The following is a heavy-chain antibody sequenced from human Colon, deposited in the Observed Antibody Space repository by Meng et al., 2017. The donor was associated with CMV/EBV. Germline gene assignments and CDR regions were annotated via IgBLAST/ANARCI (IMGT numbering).Heavy chain of an antibody. CDR3: VRGSSSF. J-gene: IGHJ4*02. Sequence: EGVLVEYGGGLVQPGGARRLSCVVSGITISNSWMSWVRQAPAKGLEWVANIKGDGSEIQYVNSVKGRFNVSRDNTKNSLYHQMNILKTEDTAVYYCVRGSSSFWGQGTLVTVSS. D-gene: IGHD6-13*01. V-gene: IGHV3-7*04. CDR2: IKGDGSEI. CDR1: GITISNSW.